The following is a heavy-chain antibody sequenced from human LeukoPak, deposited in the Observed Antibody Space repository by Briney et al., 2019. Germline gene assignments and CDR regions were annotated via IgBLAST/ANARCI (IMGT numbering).Heavy chain of an antibody. Sequence: GGSLRLSCAASGFTFSSYSMNWVRQAPGKGLEWVSSISSSSYIYYADSVKGRFTISRDNAKNSLYLQMNSLRAEDTAVYYCARGYSSSSGSVWFDPWGQGTLVTVSS. V-gene: IGHV3-21*01. CDR3: ARGYSSSSGSVWFDP. D-gene: IGHD6-6*01. CDR1: GFTFSSYS. J-gene: IGHJ5*02. CDR2: ISSSSYI.